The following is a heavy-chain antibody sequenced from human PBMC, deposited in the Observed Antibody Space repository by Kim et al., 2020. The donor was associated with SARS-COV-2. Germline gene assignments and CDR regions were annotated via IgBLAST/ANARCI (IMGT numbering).Heavy chain of an antibody. V-gene: IGHV3-30*02. CDR3: AKGSRIAAAGTIDY. D-gene: IGHD6-13*01. J-gene: IGHJ4*02. Sequence: ADSVKGRFTISRDNSKNTLYLQMNSLRAEDTAVYYCAKGSRIAAAGTIDYWGQGTLVTVSS.